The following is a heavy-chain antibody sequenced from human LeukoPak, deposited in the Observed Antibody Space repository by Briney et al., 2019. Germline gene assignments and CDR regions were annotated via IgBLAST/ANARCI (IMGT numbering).Heavy chain of an antibody. J-gene: IGHJ4*02. CDR2: ISSSSSTI. Sequence: GGSLRLSCAGSGFTFSSYSMKWVRQAPGKGLEWVSYISSSSSTIYYADSVKGRFTISRDNAKNSLYLQMNSLRAEDTAVYYCARAYVHALDYWGQGTLVTVSS. D-gene: IGHD3-10*02. CDR3: ARAYVHALDY. V-gene: IGHV3-48*04. CDR1: GFTFSSYS.